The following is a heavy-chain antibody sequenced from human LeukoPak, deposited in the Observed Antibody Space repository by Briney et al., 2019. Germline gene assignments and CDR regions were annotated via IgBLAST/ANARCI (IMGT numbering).Heavy chain of an antibody. CDR2: ISAYNGNT. J-gene: IGHJ4*02. V-gene: IGHV1-18*01. CDR1: GYTFTSYG. D-gene: IGHD6-13*01. CDR3: ARTPSTSETAAGSFDY. Sequence: ASVKVSCKASGYTFTSYGITWVRQAPGQGLEWMGWISAYNGNTNYAQKLQGRVTMTTDTSTSTAYMELRSLRSDDTAVYYCARTPSTSETAAGSFDYWGQGTLVTVSS.